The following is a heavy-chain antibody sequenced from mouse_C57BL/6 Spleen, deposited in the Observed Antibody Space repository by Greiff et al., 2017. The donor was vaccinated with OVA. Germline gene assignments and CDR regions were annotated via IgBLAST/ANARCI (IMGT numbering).Heavy chain of an antibody. Sequence: EVMLVESGGDLVKPGGSLKLSCAASGYTFSSYGMSWVRQTPDKRLEWVATISSDGGCTYYPDSVKGRFIISRDNAKKTLYLQMSSLKSEDTAMYYCARHEGNYVDYWGQGTTLTVSS. CDR2: ISSDGGCT. V-gene: IGHV5-6*01. CDR1: GYTFSSYG. J-gene: IGHJ2*01. CDR3: ARHEGNYVDY.